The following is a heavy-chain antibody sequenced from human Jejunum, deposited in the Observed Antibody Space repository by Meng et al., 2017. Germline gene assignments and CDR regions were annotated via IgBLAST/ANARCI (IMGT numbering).Heavy chain of an antibody. CDR1: GGSPSSGGYY. CDR2: IYYTGRT. Sequence: QVQLQESGPGLVKPSQTLSLTCTVSGGSPSSGGYYWNWIRQHAGRGLEWIGYIYYTGRTDYNPSLRSRVTISRDTSKNQFSLKVTSVTAADTAMYYCVARDGYNSPALGYWGQGDLVTVSS. CDR3: VARDGYNSPALGY. J-gene: IGHJ4*02. V-gene: IGHV4-31*03. D-gene: IGHD5-24*01.